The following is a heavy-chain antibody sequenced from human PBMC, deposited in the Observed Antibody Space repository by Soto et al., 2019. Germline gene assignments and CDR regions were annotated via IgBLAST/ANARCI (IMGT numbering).Heavy chain of an antibody. V-gene: IGHV1-69*02. CDR3: ARGGIPYDFWSGYTGNWFDP. D-gene: IGHD3-3*01. Sequence: SVKVSCKASGGTFSSYTISWVRQAPGQGLEWMGRIIPILGIANYAQKFQGRVTITADKSTSTAYMELSSLRSEDTAVYYCARGGIPYDFWSGYTGNWFDPWGQGTLVTVSS. CDR2: IIPILGIA. CDR1: GGTFSSYT. J-gene: IGHJ5*02.